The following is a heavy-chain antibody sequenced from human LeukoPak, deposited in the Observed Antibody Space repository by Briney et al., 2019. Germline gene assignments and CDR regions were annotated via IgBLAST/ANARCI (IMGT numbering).Heavy chain of an antibody. CDR3: SRSRGWSLNWFDP. J-gene: IGHJ5*02. CDR2: IIPILGIA. CDR1: GGTFSSYT. V-gene: IGHV1-69*02. Sequence: SVTVSCTASGGTFSSYTISWVRQAPGQGLEWMGRIIPILGIANYAQKFQGRVTITADKSTSTAYMELSSRGSEDTGVYYCSRSRGWSLNWFDPWGQGPRVTVS. D-gene: IGHD6-19*01.